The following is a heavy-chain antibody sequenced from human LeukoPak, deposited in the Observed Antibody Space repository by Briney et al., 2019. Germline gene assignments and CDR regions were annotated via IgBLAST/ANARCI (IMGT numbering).Heavy chain of an antibody. D-gene: IGHD6-19*01. CDR2: ISYDGSNK. J-gene: IGHJ3*02. CDR1: GFTLSSYG. CDR3: AKGDGRQWLAGHAFDI. Sequence: GGSLRLSCAASGFTLSSYGMHWVRQAPGKGLGWGAVISYDGSNKYYADSVKGRFTISRDNSKNTLYLQMNSLRAEDTAVYYCAKGDGRQWLAGHAFDIWGQGTMVTVSS. V-gene: IGHV3-30*18.